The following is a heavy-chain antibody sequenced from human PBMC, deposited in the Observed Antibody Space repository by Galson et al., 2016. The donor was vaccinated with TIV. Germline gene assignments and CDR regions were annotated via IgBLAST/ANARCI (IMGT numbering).Heavy chain of an antibody. CDR2: ISYDGGYR. CDR3: AKDPTGGSYHFDY. Sequence: SLRLSCAASGLTLNNYAIHWVRQAPGKGLEWVATISYDGGYRSYEDSVKGRFTISRDNSKNTLYLQMNSLRAEDTAVFYCAKDPTGGSYHFDYWGQGALVIVS. CDR1: GLTLNNYA. D-gene: IGHD3-10*01. V-gene: IGHV3-30-3*01. J-gene: IGHJ4*02.